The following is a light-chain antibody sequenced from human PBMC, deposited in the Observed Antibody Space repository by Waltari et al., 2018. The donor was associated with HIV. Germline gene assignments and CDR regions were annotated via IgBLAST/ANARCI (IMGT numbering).Light chain of an antibody. Sequence: EVVMTQSPATLSVSLGTRATLSCRDSQSINSHLAWYQHQPGQAPRLLFYGASTRATGVPARCSGSGSGTDFTLTISGLQSEDFAVYYCQQYNHWPPYTFGQGTKLEIK. CDR3: QQYNHWPPYT. CDR2: GAS. CDR1: QSINSH. J-gene: IGKJ2*01. V-gene: IGKV3-15*01.